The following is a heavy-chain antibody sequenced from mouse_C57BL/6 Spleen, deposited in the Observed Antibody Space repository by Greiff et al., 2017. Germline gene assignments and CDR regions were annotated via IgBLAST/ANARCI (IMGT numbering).Heavy chain of an antibody. V-gene: IGHV1-39*01. J-gene: IGHJ4*01. CDR1: GYSFTDYN. CDR2: INPNYGTT. Sequence: EVQLQQSGPELVKPGASVKISCKASGYSFTDYNMNWVKQSNGKSLEWIGVINPNYGTTSYNQKFKGKATLTVDQSSSTAYMQLNSLTSADSAVYYCARRSDWDVDYYAMDYWGQGTSVTVSA. D-gene: IGHD4-1*01. CDR3: ARRSDWDVDYYAMDY.